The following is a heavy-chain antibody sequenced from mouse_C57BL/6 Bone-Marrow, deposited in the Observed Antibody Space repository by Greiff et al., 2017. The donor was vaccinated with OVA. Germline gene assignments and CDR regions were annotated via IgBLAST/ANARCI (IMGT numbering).Heavy chain of an antibody. CDR3: AFVYGNYVGFAY. V-gene: IGHV1-61*01. CDR1: GYTFTSYW. CDR2: IYPSDSET. J-gene: IGHJ3*01. D-gene: IGHD2-1*01. Sequence: QVQLQQPGAELVRPGSSVKLSCKASGYTFTSYWMDWVKQRPGQGLEWIGNIYPSDSETHYNQKFKDKATLTVDKSSSTAYMQLSSLTSEDSAVYCGAFVYGNYVGFAYWGQGTLVTVSA.